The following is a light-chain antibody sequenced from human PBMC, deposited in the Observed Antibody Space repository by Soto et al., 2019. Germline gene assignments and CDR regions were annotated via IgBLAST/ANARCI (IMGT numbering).Light chain of an antibody. J-gene: IGKJ3*01. CDR2: ASS. CDR1: QGISSY. CDR3: QQLNRSPPT. Sequence: IQLTQSPSSLSASVGDRVTITCLASQGISSYLAWYQQKPGKAPELLIYASSTLKSGVPSRFRGSGSGTDFTLTVSILQPEDCATYFSQQLNRSPPTFGPGTKVDIK. V-gene: IGKV1-9*01.